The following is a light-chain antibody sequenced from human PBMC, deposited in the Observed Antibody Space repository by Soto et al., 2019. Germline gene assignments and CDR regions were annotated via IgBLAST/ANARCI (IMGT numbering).Light chain of an antibody. J-gene: IGKJ1*01. Sequence: EIVLTQSPGTLSLSPGERATLSCRASQSVSSSYLAWYQQKPGQAPRLFIYGASSRATGIPDRFSGSGSGTDFTLTISRLEPDDFAVYYCQQYGNSPLTFGQGTKVEIK. CDR1: QSVSSSY. V-gene: IGKV3-20*01. CDR3: QQYGNSPLT. CDR2: GAS.